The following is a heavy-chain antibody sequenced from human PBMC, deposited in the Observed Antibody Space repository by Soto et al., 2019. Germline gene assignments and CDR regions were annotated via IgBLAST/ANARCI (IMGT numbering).Heavy chain of an antibody. CDR1: GFSFSSYW. V-gene: IGHV3-74*01. CDR3: VRTSLVVAAATPEDY. CDR2: INSDGSST. Sequence: EVQLVESGGGLVQPGGSLRLSCAASGFSFSSYWMHWVRQAPGKGLVWVSRINSDGSSTSYADSVKVRFTISRDNAKNTPYLQMNSLRAEDTAVYYCVRTSLVVAAATPEDYWGQGTLVTVSS. D-gene: IGHD2-15*01. J-gene: IGHJ4*02.